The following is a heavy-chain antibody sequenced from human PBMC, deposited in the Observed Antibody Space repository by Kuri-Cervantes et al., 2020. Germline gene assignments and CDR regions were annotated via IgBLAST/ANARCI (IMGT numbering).Heavy chain of an antibody. CDR2: FDPEDGET. CDR3: ARDWDSSGYQPNWYFDL. D-gene: IGHD3-22*01. Sequence: ASVKVSCKVSGYTLTELSMHWVRQAPGKGLEWMGGFDPEDGETIYAQKFQGRVTMTEDTSTDTAYMELSSLKSEDTAVYHCARDWDSSGYQPNWYFDLWGRGTLVTVSS. V-gene: IGHV1-24*01. J-gene: IGHJ2*01. CDR1: GYTLTELS.